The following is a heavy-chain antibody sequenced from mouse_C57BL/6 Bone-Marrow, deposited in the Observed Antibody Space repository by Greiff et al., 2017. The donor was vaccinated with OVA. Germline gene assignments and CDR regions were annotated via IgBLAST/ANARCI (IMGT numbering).Heavy chain of an antibody. V-gene: IGHV5-12*01. CDR3: EIITTKRSYFDY. Sequence: EVKVVESGGGLVQPGGSLKLSCAASGFTFSDYYMYWVRQTPEKRLEWVAYISNGGGSTYYPDTVKGRFTISRDNAKNTLYLQMSRLKSEDTAMYYGEIITTKRSYFDYWGQGTTLTVSS. D-gene: IGHD1-1*01. CDR2: ISNGGGST. CDR1: GFTFSDYY. J-gene: IGHJ2*01.